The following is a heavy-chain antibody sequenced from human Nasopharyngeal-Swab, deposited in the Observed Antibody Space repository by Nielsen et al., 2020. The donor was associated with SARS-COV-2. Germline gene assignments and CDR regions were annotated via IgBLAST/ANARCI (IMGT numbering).Heavy chain of an antibody. Sequence: GGSLRLSCAASGFTFSSYAMSWVRQAPGKGLEWVANIKQDGSEKYYVDSVKGRFTISRDNAKNSLYLQMNSLRAEDTAVYYCARDFRDSAAVAGTVGAFDIWGQGTMVTVSS. CDR3: ARDFRDSAAVAGTVGAFDI. V-gene: IGHV3-7*01. J-gene: IGHJ3*02. CDR2: IKQDGSEK. D-gene: IGHD6-19*01. CDR1: GFTFSSYA.